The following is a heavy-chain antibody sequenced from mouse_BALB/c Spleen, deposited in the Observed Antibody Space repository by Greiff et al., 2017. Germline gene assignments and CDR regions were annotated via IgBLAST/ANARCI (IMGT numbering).Heavy chain of an antibody. J-gene: IGHJ4*01. V-gene: IGHV3-8*02. CDR2: ISYSGST. CDR1: GDSITSGY. Sequence: EVKLMESGPSLVKPSQTLSLTCSVTGDSITSGYWNWIRKFPGNKLEYMGYISYSGSTYYNPSLKSRISITRDTSKNQYYLQLNSVTTEDTATYYCARYIDYDYAMDYWGQGTSVTVSS. D-gene: IGHD2-4*01. CDR3: ARYIDYDYAMDY.